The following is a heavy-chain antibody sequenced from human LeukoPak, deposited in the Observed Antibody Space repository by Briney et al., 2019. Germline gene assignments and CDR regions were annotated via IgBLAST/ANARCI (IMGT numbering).Heavy chain of an antibody. Sequence: ASVKVSCKASGYTFTSYGISWVRLAPGQGLEWMGWISAYNGNTNYAQKLQGRVTMTTDTSTSTAYMELRSLRSDDTAVYYCARDLLPCSSTSCEPYYYYGMDVWGQGTTVTVSS. D-gene: IGHD2-2*01. CDR3: ARDLLPCSSTSCEPYYYYGMDV. CDR2: ISAYNGNT. V-gene: IGHV1-18*01. J-gene: IGHJ6*02. CDR1: GYTFTSYG.